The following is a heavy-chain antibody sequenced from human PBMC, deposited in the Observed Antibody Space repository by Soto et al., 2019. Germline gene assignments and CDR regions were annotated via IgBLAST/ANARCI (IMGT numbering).Heavy chain of an antibody. Sequence: QVQLQQWGAGLLKPSGTLSLTCAVYGGSFSGYYWSWIRQPPGKGLEWIGEINHSGSTNYNPSLKRRVTISVDTSKNQFSLKLSSVTAADTAVYYCARGRGYSSGWSDYWGQGTLVTVS. CDR3: ARGRGYSSGWSDY. V-gene: IGHV4-34*01. D-gene: IGHD6-19*01. CDR1: GGSFSGYY. J-gene: IGHJ4*02. CDR2: INHSGST.